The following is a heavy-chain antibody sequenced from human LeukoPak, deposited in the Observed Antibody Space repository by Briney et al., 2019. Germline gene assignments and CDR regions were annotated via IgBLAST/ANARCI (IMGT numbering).Heavy chain of an antibody. CDR2: ICSSSSYI. CDR1: GFTFSSYS. J-gene: IGHJ6*02. D-gene: IGHD3-9*01. Sequence: PGGSLRLSCAASGFTFSSYSMNWVRQAPGKGLEWVSSICSSSSYIYYADSVKGRFTISRDNAKNSLYLQMNSLRAEDTAVYYCARDLGGDYDILTGYYTDDYYYYGMDVWGQGTTVTVSS. CDR3: ARDLGGDYDILTGYYTDDYYYYGMDV. V-gene: IGHV3-21*01.